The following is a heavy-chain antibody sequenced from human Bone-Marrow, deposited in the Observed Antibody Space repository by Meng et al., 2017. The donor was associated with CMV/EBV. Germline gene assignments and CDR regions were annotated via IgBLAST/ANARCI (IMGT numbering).Heavy chain of an antibody. J-gene: IGHJ6*02. CDR1: GGSISSYY. Sequence: SESLSLTCTVSGGSISSYYWSWIRQPPGKGMEWIGYIYYSGSTNYNPSLKSRVTISVDTSKNQFTLKLSSVTAADTAVYYCARDHCSSASCNKGYYGMDVWGQGTTVTVSS. CDR3: ARDHCSSASCNKGYYGMDV. CDR2: IYYSGST. D-gene: IGHD2-2*02. V-gene: IGHV4-59*01.